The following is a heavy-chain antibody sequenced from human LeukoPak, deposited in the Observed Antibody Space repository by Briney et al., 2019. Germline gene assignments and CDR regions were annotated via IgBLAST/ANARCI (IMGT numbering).Heavy chain of an antibody. V-gene: IGHV3-66*02. CDR1: GFTFSDHY. CDR3: AREGNKEYSSSWYPYYFDY. Sequence: GGSLRLSCAASGFTFSDHYIDWARQAPGKGLEWVSGISPSGDITYYADSVKGRFTISRDNSKNTLYLQMNSLRAEDTAVYYCAREGNKEYSSSWYPYYFDYWGQGTLVTVSS. J-gene: IGHJ4*02. D-gene: IGHD6-13*01. CDR2: ISPSGDIT.